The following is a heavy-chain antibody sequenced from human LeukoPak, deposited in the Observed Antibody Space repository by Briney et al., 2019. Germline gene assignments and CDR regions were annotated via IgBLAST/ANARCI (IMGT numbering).Heavy chain of an antibody. CDR1: GGSISSSSYY. Sequence: SETLSLTCTVSGGSISSSSYYWGWIRQPPGKGLEWIGSIYYTGSTYYNSSLKGRVTISVDTSTNQFSLKLSSVTAADTAVYYCARQGIVGTRRTTGYYMDVWGKGTTVTVSS. CDR2: IYYTGST. V-gene: IGHV4-39*01. J-gene: IGHJ6*03. CDR3: ARQGIVGTRRTTGYYMDV. D-gene: IGHD2-21*01.